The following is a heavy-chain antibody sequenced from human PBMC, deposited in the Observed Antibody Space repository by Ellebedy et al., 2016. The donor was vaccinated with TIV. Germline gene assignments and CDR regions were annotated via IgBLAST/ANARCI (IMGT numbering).Heavy chain of an antibody. CDR3: ARVRARSSSWLDY. J-gene: IGHJ4*02. CDR2: INPSGGST. V-gene: IGHV1-46*01. D-gene: IGHD6-6*01. Sequence: AASVKVSCKASGYTFTSYDINWVRQPPGQGLEWMGIINPSGGSTSYAQKFQGRVTMTRDTSTSTVYMELSSLRSEDTAVYYCARVRARSSSWLDYWGQGTLVTVSS. CDR1: GYTFTSYD.